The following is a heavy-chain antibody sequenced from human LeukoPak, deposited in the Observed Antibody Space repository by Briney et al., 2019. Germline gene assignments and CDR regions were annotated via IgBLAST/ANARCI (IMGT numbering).Heavy chain of an antibody. CDR2: IIPIFGTA. CDR1: GGTFSSYA. V-gene: IGHV1-69*13. D-gene: IGHD3-3*01. Sequence: GASVKVSCKASGGTFSSYAISWVRQAPGQGLEWMGGIIPIFGTANYAQKFQGRVTITADESTSTAYMEPSSLRSEDTAVYYCARDPTEYYDFWSGYAVSRDAFDIWGQGTMVTVSS. CDR3: ARDPTEYYDFWSGYAVSRDAFDI. J-gene: IGHJ3*02.